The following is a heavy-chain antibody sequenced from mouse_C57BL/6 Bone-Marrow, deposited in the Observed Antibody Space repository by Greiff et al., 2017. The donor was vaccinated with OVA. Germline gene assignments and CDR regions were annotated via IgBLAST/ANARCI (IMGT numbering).Heavy chain of an antibody. J-gene: IGHJ2*01. V-gene: IGHV1-72*01. CDR2: IDPNSGGT. CDR1: GYTFTSYW. Sequence: QVQLQQPGAELVKPGASVKLSCKASGYTFTSYWMHWVKQRPGRGLEWIGRIDPNSGGTKYNEKFKSEATLTVDKPSSTAYMQLSSLTSEDSAVYYCARREAYYSNFDYWGQGTTLTVSS. CDR3: ARREAYYSNFDY. D-gene: IGHD2-5*01.